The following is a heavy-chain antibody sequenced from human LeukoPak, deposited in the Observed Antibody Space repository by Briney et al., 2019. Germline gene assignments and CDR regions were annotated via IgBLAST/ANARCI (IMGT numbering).Heavy chain of an antibody. CDR2: IYYSGST. J-gene: IGHJ6*03. Sequence: TSETLSLTCTVSGGSISSSSYYWGWIRQPPGKGLEWIGSIYYSGSTYYNPSLKSRVTISVDTSKNQFSLKLSSVTAADTAVYYCASPQQLVVNNYYYMDVWGKGTTVTVSS. D-gene: IGHD6-6*01. V-gene: IGHV4-39*01. CDR1: GGSISSSSYY. CDR3: ASPQQLVVNNYYYMDV.